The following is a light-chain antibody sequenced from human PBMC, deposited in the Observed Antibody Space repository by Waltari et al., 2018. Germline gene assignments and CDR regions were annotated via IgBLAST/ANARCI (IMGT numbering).Light chain of an antibody. Sequence: QSALTQPPSASGSPGQSVTISCTGPSSDVGGYNYFSWYQQHPGKAPKLMIYEVSKRPSGVPDRFSGSKSGNTASLTVSGLQAEDEADYYCSSYAGSEGVFGGGTKLTVL. CDR3: SSYAGSEGV. J-gene: IGLJ2*01. CDR2: EVS. CDR1: SSDVGGYNY. V-gene: IGLV2-8*01.